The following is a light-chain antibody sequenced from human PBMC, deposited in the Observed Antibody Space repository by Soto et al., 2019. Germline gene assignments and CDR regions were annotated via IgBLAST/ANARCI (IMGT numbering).Light chain of an antibody. CDR3: QQSYSTPWT. CDR2: AAF. CDR1: QSISIY. Sequence: DIQMTQSPSSLSGSVGDRVTITCRASQSISIYVNWYQQKPGIAPKLLIYAAFSLRSGVPSRFSGSGSGADFTLTISSLQPEDFATYYCQQSYSTPWTFGQGTRVEIK. J-gene: IGKJ1*01. V-gene: IGKV1-39*01.